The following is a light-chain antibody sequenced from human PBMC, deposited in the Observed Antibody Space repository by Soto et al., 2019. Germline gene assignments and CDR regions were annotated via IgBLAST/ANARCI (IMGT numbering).Light chain of an antibody. CDR2: GAS. Sequence: EIGMTQSPATLSVSSGERATLSCRASQSVSSNLAWYQQKPGQAPRLLIYGASTRATGIPARFSGSGSGTEFTLTISSLQSEDFAVYYCQQYNNWPRTFGHGTKVEIK. CDR3: QQYNNWPRT. J-gene: IGKJ1*01. CDR1: QSVSSN. V-gene: IGKV3-15*01.